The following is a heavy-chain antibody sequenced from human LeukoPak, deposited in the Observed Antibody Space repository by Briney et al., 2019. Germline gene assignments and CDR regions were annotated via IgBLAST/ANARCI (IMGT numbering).Heavy chain of an antibody. CDR1: GYTLTELS. CDR3: ATVREGGVPAATQNYYYYYGMDV. V-gene: IGHV1-24*01. J-gene: IGHJ6*02. Sequence: ASVKVSCKVSGYTLTELSMHWVRQAPGKGLEWMGGFDPEDGETIYAQKFQGRVTMTEDTSTDTAYMELSSLRSEDTAVYYCATVREGGVPAATQNYYYYYGMDVWGQGTTVTVSS. D-gene: IGHD2-2*01. CDR2: FDPEDGET.